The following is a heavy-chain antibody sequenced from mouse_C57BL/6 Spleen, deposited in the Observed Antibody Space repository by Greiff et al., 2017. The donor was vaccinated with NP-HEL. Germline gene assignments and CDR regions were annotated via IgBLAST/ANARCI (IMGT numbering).Heavy chain of an antibody. D-gene: IGHD1-1*01. V-gene: IGHV1-76*01. CDR3: AREPITTVVTRYFDV. Sequence: QVQLQQSGAELVRPGASVKLSCKASGYTFTDYYINWVKQRPGQGLEWIARIYPGSGNTYYNEKFKGKATLTAEKSSSTAYMQLSSLTSEDSAVYFCAREPITTVVTRYFDVWGTGTTVTVSS. CDR1: GYTFTDYY. J-gene: IGHJ1*03. CDR2: IYPGSGNT.